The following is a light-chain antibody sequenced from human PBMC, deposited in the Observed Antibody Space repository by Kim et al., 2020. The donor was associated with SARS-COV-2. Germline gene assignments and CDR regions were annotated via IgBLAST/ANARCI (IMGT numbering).Light chain of an antibody. CDR1: QSITTY. Sequence: ASVGDRVPITFRASQSITTYLNWFQQKPGKAPKVLIYAASSLQSGVPSRFSGSGSGTDFTLTVNNLQPEDFATYYCQQSYSSPLTFGGGTKVDIK. V-gene: IGKV1-39*01. CDR3: QQSYSSPLT. J-gene: IGKJ4*01. CDR2: AAS.